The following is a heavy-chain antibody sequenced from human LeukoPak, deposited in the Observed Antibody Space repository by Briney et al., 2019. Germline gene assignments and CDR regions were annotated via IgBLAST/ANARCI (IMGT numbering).Heavy chain of an antibody. CDR3: ARVAMTGSFDHWYFDL. CDR2: INDKERT. Sequence: GSLRLSCAASGFTFSSYSMNWIRQSPGKGLEYIGEINDKERTIYNPSLESRVAISVDTSKNQVSLNLNSVTAADTAMYYCARVAMTGSFDHWYFDLWGRGTLVIVSS. D-gene: IGHD3-9*01. J-gene: IGHJ2*01. CDR1: GFTFSSYS. V-gene: IGHV4-34*01.